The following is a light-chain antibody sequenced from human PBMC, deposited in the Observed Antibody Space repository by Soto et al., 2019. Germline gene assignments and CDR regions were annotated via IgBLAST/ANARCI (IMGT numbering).Light chain of an antibody. CDR3: QQIYNSPQT. Sequence: DIQMTQSPSSLSASVGDRLTITCRASHNINRYLNWYQQKSGKAPKVLIYGSTNLQSGVPSRFSGSGSGTDFTLTISSLQPEDFSTDYCQQIYNSPQTFGQGTKVEIK. CDR1: HNINRY. V-gene: IGKV1-39*01. J-gene: IGKJ2*01. CDR2: GST.